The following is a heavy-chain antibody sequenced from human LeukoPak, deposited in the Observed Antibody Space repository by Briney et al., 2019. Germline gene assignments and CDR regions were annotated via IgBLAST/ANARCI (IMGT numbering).Heavy chain of an antibody. Sequence: GGSLRLSCAASGFTFSSYAMSWVRQAPGKGLEWVSAISGSGGSTYYADSVKGRFTISRDNPKNTLYLQMNSLRAEDTAVYYCAKDPIQLWLPGLQPFDYWGQGTLVTVSS. CDR3: AKDPIQLWLPGLQPFDY. V-gene: IGHV3-23*01. CDR2: ISGSGGST. D-gene: IGHD5-18*01. J-gene: IGHJ4*02. CDR1: GFTFSSYA.